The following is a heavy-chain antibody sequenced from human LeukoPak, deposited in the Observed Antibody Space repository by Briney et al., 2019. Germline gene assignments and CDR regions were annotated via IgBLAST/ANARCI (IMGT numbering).Heavy chain of an antibody. CDR2: VSDSGSDK. CDR3: AKRVSYSSGSHLDY. D-gene: IGHD3-10*01. CDR1: GFSFSSYG. Sequence: HSGGSLRLSCAASGFSFSSYGMSWVRQVPGRGLEWVSSVSDSGSDKYYIDSVKGRFTISRDNSKNTLYLQMSSLRAEDSAIYYCAKRVSYSSGSHLDYWGQGTLVTVSS. V-gene: IGHV3-23*01. J-gene: IGHJ4*02.